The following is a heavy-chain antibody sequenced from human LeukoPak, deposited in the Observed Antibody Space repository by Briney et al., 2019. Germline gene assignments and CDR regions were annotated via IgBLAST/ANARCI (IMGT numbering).Heavy chain of an antibody. J-gene: IGHJ4*02. CDR2: ISGSGGST. V-gene: IGHV3-23*01. CDR1: GFTFSSYA. CDR3: ARDGSRGNLVTAPDY. D-gene: IGHD2-21*02. Sequence: HTGGSLRLSCAASGFTFSSYAMSWVRQAPGKGLEWVSAISGSGGSTYYADSVKGRFTISRDNSKNTLYLQMNSLRAEDTAVYYCARDGSRGNLVTAPDYWGQGTLVTVSS.